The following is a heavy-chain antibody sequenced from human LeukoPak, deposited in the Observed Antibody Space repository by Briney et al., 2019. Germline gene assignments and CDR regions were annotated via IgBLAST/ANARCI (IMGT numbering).Heavy chain of an antibody. CDR1: GFTFSNYA. D-gene: IGHD3-22*01. J-gene: IGHJ3*02. Sequence: PGGSLRLSCAASGFTFSNYAMSGVRQAPGKGLEWVSAISGSGGSTYYADSVKGRFTISRDNSKNTLYLQMNSLRAEDTAVYYCAKCYYDSSGYYFGAFDIWGQGTMVTVSS. V-gene: IGHV3-23*01. CDR3: AKCYYDSSGYYFGAFDI. CDR2: ISGSGGST.